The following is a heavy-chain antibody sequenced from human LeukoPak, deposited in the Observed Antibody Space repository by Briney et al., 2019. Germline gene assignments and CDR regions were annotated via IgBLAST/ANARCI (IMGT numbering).Heavy chain of an antibody. CDR1: GYTFTSYG. Sequence: ASVKVSCKASGYTFTSYGISWVRQAPGQGLEWMGWISAYNGNTNYAQKLQGRVTMTTDTSTSTAYMELRSLRPDDTAVYYCAGRDYSGLGAYYNPLDYWGQGTLVTVSS. CDR2: ISAYNGNT. D-gene: IGHD3-10*01. J-gene: IGHJ4*02. CDR3: AGRDYSGLGAYYNPLDY. V-gene: IGHV1-18*01.